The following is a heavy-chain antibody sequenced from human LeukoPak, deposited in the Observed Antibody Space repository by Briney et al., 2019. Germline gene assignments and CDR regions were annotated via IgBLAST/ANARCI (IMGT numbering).Heavy chain of an antibody. J-gene: IGHJ3*02. D-gene: IGHD6-19*01. CDR3: ARPRIAVAGTVLDAFDI. V-gene: IGHV3-64*01. CDR2: ISSNGGST. CDR1: GFTFSSYT. Sequence: GGSLRLSCAASGFTFSSYTMYWVRQAPGKGLEYVSAISSNGGSTYYANSVKGRFTISRDNSKNTLYLQMGSLRGEDMAVYYCARPRIAVAGTVLDAFDIWGQGTMVTVSS.